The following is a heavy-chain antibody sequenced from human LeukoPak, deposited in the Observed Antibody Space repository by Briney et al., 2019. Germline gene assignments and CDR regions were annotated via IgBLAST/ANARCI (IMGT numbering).Heavy chain of an antibody. V-gene: IGHV1-2*02. CDR3: ARVHRGTTHTPKLYFDY. CDR1: GYTFTSYD. CDR2: INPNSGGT. D-gene: IGHD1-14*01. J-gene: IGHJ4*02. Sequence: GASVKVSCKASGYTFTSYDINWVRQATGQGLEWMGWINPNSGGTNYAQKFQGRVTMTRDTSISTAYMELSRLRSDDTAVYYCARVHRGTTHTPKLYFDYWGQGTLVTVSS.